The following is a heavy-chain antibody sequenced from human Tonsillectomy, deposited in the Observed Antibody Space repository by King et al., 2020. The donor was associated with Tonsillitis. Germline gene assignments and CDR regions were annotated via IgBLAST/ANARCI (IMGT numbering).Heavy chain of an antibody. CDR3: ARGANFGVVLIEYLGY. CDR2: ISSSSSYI. V-gene: IGHV3-21*01. J-gene: IGHJ4*02. CDR1: EFTFSSYS. D-gene: IGHD3-3*01. Sequence: VQLVESGGGLVKPGGSLRLSCAASEFTFSSYSMKWVRQAPGKGLEWVASISSSSSYIYYADSVKGRFTISRDNAKNSLYLQMNSLRAEDTAVYYCARGANFGVVLIEYLGYWGQGPLVPVPS.